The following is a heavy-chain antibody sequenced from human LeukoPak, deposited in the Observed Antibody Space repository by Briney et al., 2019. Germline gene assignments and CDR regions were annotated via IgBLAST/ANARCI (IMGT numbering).Heavy chain of an antibody. CDR3: ARGGYCSGGSCFAIVWEYGMDV. D-gene: IGHD2-15*01. CDR1: GGSFSSYA. J-gene: IGHJ6*02. CDR2: IIPIFGTA. Sequence: SVKVSCKASGGSFSSYAISWVRQAPGQGLEWMGGIIPIFGTANYAQKFQGRVTITADESTSTAYMELSSLRSEDTAVYYCARGGYCSGGSCFAIVWEYGMDVWGQGTTVTVSS. V-gene: IGHV1-69*13.